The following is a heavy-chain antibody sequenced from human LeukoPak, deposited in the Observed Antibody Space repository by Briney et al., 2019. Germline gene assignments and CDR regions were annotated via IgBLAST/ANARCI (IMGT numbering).Heavy chain of an antibody. V-gene: IGHV3-21*01. J-gene: IGHJ4*02. D-gene: IGHD6-13*01. Sequence: GGSLRLSCAASGFTFSSYTMNWVRQAPGKGLEWVSSISRNSNYIYYADSVKGRFTISRDIAKNSLYLQMNSLRAEDTAVYYCARDPHSNSWVDYWGQGTLVTVSS. CDR1: GFTFSSYT. CDR2: ISRNSNYI. CDR3: ARDPHSNSWVDY.